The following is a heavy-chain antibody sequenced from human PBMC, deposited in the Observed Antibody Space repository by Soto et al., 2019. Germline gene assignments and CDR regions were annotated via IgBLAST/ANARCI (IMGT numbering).Heavy chain of an antibody. CDR1: GFDASVNY. J-gene: IGHJ6*02. Sequence: EVQLVESGGTLVQPGGSLRLSCAASGFDASVNYMTWVRQAPGKGLEWVSAINSAGSTFYADSVKGRFTISRDNSKNTLYLQMNSLRVEDTAMYYCVRETYYYGMDVWGQGTAVTVSS. V-gene: IGHV3-66*01. CDR2: INSAGST. CDR3: VRETYYYGMDV.